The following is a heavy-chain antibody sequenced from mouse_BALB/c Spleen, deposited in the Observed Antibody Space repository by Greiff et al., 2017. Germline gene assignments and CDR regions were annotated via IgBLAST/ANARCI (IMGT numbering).Heavy chain of an antibody. J-gene: IGHJ4*01. CDR2: INPSNGGT. Sequence: VQLQESGAELVKPGASVKLSCKASGYTFTSYYMYWVKQRPGQGLEWIGEINPSNGGTNFNEKFKSKATLTVDKSSSTAYMQLSSLTSEDSAVYYCTRFWDAMDYWGQGTSVTVSS. CDR1: GYTFTSYY. V-gene: IGHV1S81*02. D-gene: IGHD4-1*01. CDR3: TRFWDAMDY.